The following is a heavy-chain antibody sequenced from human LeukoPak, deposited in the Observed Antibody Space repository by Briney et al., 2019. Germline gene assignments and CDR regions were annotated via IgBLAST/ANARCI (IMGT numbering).Heavy chain of an antibody. Sequence: GGSLRLSCAASGLSFSSYGMHWVRQAPGKGLEWVAVIWYDGSNKKYVDSVKGRFTISRENCRNTLYMEMKSLRAEDTAVYYCARDNPSGGSSGWTGLDYWGQGTLVTVSS. J-gene: IGHJ4*02. CDR3: ARDNPSGGSSGWTGLDY. CDR2: IWYDGSNK. D-gene: IGHD6-19*01. CDR1: GLSFSSYG. V-gene: IGHV3-33*01.